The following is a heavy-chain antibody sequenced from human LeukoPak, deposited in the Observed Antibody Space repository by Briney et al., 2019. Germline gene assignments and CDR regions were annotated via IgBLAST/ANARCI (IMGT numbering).Heavy chain of an antibody. CDR3: ARDHVDIVATIRRYYYYGMDV. D-gene: IGHD5-12*01. CDR1: GGTFSSYA. CDR2: IIPIFGTA. V-gene: IGHV1-69*01. Sequence: ASVKVSCKASGGTFSSYAISWVRQAPGQGLEWMGGIIPIFGTANYAQKFQGRVTITADESTSTAYVELSSLRSEDTAVYYCARDHVDIVATIRRYYYYGMDVWGQGTTVTVSS. J-gene: IGHJ6*02.